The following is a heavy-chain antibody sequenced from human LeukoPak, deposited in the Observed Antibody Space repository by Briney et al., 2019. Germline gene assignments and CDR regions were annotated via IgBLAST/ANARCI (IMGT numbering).Heavy chain of an antibody. D-gene: IGHD1-1*01. CDR1: QFTFSSYN. J-gene: IGHJ5*02. CDR2: IDSSSSSI. Sequence: GGFLRLSCADSQFTFSSYNMNWVRQPPGKGLEWVSYIDSSSSSIYYADSVKGRFTISRDNAKNSLYLQMNSLRAEDTAVYYCARDAYNWHDYGWFDPWGQGTLVIVSS. CDR3: ARDAYNWHDYGWFDP. V-gene: IGHV3-48*01.